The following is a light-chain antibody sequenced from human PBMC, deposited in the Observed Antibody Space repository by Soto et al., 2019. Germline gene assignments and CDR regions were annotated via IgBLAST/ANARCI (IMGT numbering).Light chain of an antibody. J-gene: IGKJ1*01. CDR1: QSVSGN. CDR2: GAS. Sequence: EIVMTQSPATLSVSPGERATLSCRASQSVSGNLAWYQQKPGQAPRLLIYGASTGATGIPARFSGSGSGTEFTLTISSLQSEDFAVYYCQQCNNWPPTFGQGTKVEIK. CDR3: QQCNNWPPT. V-gene: IGKV3-15*01.